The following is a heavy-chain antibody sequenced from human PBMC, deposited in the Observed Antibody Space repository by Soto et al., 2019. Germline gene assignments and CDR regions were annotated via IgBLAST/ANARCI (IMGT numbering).Heavy chain of an antibody. CDR1: GFTFDDYA. D-gene: IGHD3-3*01. CDR3: AKGSTIFGVVIGHAFDI. CDR2: ISWNSGGI. J-gene: IGHJ3*02. V-gene: IGHV3-9*01. Sequence: LRLSCAASGFTFDDYAMHWVRQAPGKGLEWVSGISWNSGGIGYADSVKGRFTISRDNAKNSLYLQMNSLRAEDTALYYCAKGSTIFGVVIGHAFDIWGQGTMVTVSS.